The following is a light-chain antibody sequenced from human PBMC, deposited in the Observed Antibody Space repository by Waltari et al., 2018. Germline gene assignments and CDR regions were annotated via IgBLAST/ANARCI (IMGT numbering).Light chain of an antibody. CDR1: QNINFY. J-gene: IGKJ1*01. V-gene: IGKV1-39*01. CDR3: HQTSSFPQA. CDR2: AAS. Sequence: DIQMTQAPSSLSASVGDRVTITCRASQNINFYLNWYPQKPGRAPKLLIYAASSLQSGVPSRFSGSGSGTDFTLTISSLQPEDFATYYCHQTSSFPQAFGQGTKVEI.